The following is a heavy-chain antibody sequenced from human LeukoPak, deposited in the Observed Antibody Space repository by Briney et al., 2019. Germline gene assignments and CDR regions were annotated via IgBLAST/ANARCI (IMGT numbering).Heavy chain of an antibody. CDR2: IIPIFGTA. D-gene: IGHD4-11*01. Sequence: SVKVSCKASGGTFSSYAISWVRQAPGQGLEWMGGIIPIFGTANYAQKFQGRVTITADESTSTAYMELSSLRSEDTAVYYCARDYMEYSNYFDYWGQGTLVTVSS. J-gene: IGHJ4*02. CDR3: ARDYMEYSNYFDY. V-gene: IGHV1-69*13. CDR1: GGTFSSYA.